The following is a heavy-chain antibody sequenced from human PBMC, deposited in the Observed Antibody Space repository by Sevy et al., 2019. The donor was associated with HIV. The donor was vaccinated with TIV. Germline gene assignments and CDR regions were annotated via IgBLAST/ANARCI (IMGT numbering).Heavy chain of an antibody. D-gene: IGHD6-19*01. J-gene: IGHJ4*02. CDR3: ARATSGWNGGVY. CDR1: GFPFSSYW. Sequence: RGSLRLSCAASGFPFSSYWMHWVRQAPGKGLVWVSRLNADGSITTYADSVRGRFTISRDNAKNTLYLQMNSLRAEDSAVYYCARATSGWNGGVYWGQGTLVTVSS. CDR2: LNADGSIT. V-gene: IGHV3-74*01.